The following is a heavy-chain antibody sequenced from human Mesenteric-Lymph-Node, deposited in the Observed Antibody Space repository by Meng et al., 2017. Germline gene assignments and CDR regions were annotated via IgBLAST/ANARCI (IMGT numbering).Heavy chain of an antibody. CDR3: ASSDMITFGGVIVRPIPLVLFAFDI. J-gene: IGHJ3*02. D-gene: IGHD3-16*02. CDR2: IYYSGST. Sequence: GSLRLSCTVSGGSISSSSYYWGWIRQPPGKGLEWIGSIYYSGSTYYNPSLKSRVTISVDTSKNQFSLKLSSVTAADTAVYYCASSDMITFGGVIVRPIPLVLFAFDIWGQGTMVTVSS. CDR1: GGSISSSSYY. V-gene: IGHV4-39*07.